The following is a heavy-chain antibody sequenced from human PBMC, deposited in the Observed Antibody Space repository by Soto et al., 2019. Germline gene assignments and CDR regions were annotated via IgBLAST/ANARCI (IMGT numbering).Heavy chain of an antibody. J-gene: IGHJ4*02. CDR2: INPSGGNT. V-gene: IGHV1-46*01. CDR3: ARVLAVAGRHYFDY. CDR1: GYTFTNYY. D-gene: IGHD6-19*01. Sequence: VASVKVSCKASGYTFTNYYINGGRQAPGQRREGMGIINPSGGNTIYAQKFQGRVTMTRDTSTSTVYMELRSLRSDDTAVYYCARVLAVAGRHYFDYWAREPWSPSPQ.